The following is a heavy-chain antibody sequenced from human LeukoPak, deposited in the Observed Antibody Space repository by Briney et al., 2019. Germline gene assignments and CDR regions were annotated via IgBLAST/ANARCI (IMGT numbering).Heavy chain of an antibody. D-gene: IGHD3-3*01. CDR2: IQYDGSNK. CDR1: GFTFSSYG. CDR3: ANGVGIFGAPRQPFDY. Sequence: GGSLRLSCAASGFTFSSYGMHWVRQAPGKGLEWVAFIQYDGSNKYCADSVKGRFTISRDNSKNTLYLQMNSLRAEDTAVYYCANGVGIFGAPRQPFDYWGQGTLVTVSS. J-gene: IGHJ4*02. V-gene: IGHV3-30*02.